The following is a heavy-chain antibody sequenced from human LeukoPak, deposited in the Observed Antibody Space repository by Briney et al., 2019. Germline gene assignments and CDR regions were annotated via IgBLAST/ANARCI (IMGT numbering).Heavy chain of an antibody. CDR2: IYYSGST. D-gene: IGHD6-13*01. CDR1: GGSISSYY. Sequence: SETLSLTCTVSGGSISSYYWSWIRQPPGKGLEWIGYIYYSGSTNCNPSLKSRVTISVDTSKNQFSLKLSSVTAADTAVYYCARGEAAAGNFDYWGQGTLVTVSS. V-gene: IGHV4-59*01. CDR3: ARGEAAAGNFDY. J-gene: IGHJ4*02.